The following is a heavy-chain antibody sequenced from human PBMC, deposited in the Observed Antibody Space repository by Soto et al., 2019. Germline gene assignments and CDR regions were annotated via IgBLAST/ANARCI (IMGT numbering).Heavy chain of an antibody. CDR1: GYTFTSFY. Sequence: QVQLVQSGAEVKKPGASVRVSCKASGYTFTSFYMHWVRQAPGQGLEWMGVINPSGGSTTYAQNFQGRVTGTRDTSTSTVYMELNSLRSEDTAVVYCARDRGAFHAFDNWGQGTRVTVSS. CDR2: INPSGGST. CDR3: ARDRGAFHAFDN. V-gene: IGHV1-46*01. D-gene: IGHD4-17*01. J-gene: IGHJ4*02.